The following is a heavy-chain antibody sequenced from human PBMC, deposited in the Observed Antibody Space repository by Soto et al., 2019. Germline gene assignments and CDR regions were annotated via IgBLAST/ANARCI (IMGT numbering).Heavy chain of an antibody. CDR1: GFSFTSYW. CDR2: ISPIDYDT. Sequence: PGESLKISCKGSGFSFTSYWIGWVRQMPGKGLEWMGIISPIDYDTRYNPSFEGQVTISADNSINTAYLQWSSLKASDTGIYYCARQSYYDVLTGYLNWFDLWGRGTEVTVSS. D-gene: IGHD3-9*01. J-gene: IGHJ5*01. V-gene: IGHV5-51*01. CDR3: ARQSYYDVLTGYLNWFDL.